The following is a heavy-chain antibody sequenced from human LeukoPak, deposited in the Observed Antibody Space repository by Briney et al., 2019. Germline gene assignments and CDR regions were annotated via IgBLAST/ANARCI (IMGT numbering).Heavy chain of an antibody. CDR2: INHSGST. CDR1: GFSFSSYW. J-gene: IGHJ4*02. V-gene: IGHV4-34*01. CDR3: AREHDY. Sequence: GSLRLSCAASGFSFSSYWMTWIRQPPGKGLEWIGEINHSGSTNYNPSLKSRVTISVDTSKNQFSLKLSSVTAADTAVYYCAREHDYWGQGTLVTVSS.